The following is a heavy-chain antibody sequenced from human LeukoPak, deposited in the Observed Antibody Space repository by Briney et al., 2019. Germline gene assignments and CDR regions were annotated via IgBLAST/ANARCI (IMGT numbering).Heavy chain of an antibody. V-gene: IGHV4-39*07. CDR2: INHSGST. CDR1: GGSIRSSSYY. CDR3: ARRVYYYMDV. J-gene: IGHJ6*03. Sequence: PSETLSLTCIVSGGSIRSSSYYWGWIRQPPGKGLEWIGEINHSGSTNYNPSLKSRVTISLDTSKNQFSLRLSSVTAADTAVYYCARRVYYYMDVWGKGTTVTISS.